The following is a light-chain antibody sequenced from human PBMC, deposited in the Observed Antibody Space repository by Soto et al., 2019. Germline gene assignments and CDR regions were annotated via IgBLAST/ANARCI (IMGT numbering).Light chain of an antibody. CDR3: QQYNIWPPWT. J-gene: IGKJ1*01. Sequence: EIVLTQSPATLSVSPGARATLSCRASQSISTNLAWYQQKPGQAPRLLIYGPSTRAPGIPARFSGSGSGTEFTLTISSLQSEDFAIYYCQQYNIWPPWTFGHGTKVAV. V-gene: IGKV3-15*01. CDR2: GPS. CDR1: QSISTN.